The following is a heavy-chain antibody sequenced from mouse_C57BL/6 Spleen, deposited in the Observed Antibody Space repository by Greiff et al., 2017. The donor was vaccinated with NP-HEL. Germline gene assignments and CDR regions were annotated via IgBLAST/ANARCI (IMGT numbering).Heavy chain of an antibody. CDR3: ARSGAGDFAY. Sequence: VQGVESGAELVKPGASVKISCKASGYAFSSYWMNWVKQRPGKGLEWIGQIYPGDGDTNYNGKFKGKATLTADKSSSTAYMQLSSLTSEDSAVYFCARSGAGDFAYWGQGTLVTVSA. CDR1: GYAFSSYW. D-gene: IGHD3-3*01. CDR2: IYPGDGDT. V-gene: IGHV1-80*01. J-gene: IGHJ3*01.